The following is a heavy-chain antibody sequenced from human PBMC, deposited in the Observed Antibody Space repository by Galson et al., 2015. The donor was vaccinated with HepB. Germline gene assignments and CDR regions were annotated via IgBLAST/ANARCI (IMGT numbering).Heavy chain of an antibody. D-gene: IGHD3-22*01. CDR1: GGSFRGYY. Sequence: SETLSLTCAVYGGSFRGYYWGWIRQPPGKGLEWIGEINHSGSTNYNPSLKSRVTISVDTSKNQFSLKLSSVTAADTAVYYCARYLTRGYYFDYWGQGTLVTVSS. CDR2: INHSGST. J-gene: IGHJ4*02. V-gene: IGHV4-34*01. CDR3: ARYLTRGYYFDY.